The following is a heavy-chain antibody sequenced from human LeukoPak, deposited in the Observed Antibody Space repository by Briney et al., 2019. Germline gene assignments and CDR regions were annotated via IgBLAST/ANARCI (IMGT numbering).Heavy chain of an antibody. D-gene: IGHD6-13*01. CDR3: ARVRAGLVDY. V-gene: IGHV4-59*01. Sequence: SETLSLTCTVSGDSISSYYWSWIRQPPGKGLEWIGYIYYSGSTNYNPSLKSRVTISVDTSKNQFSLKLSSVTAADTAVYYCARVRAGLVDYWGQGTLVTVSS. J-gene: IGHJ4*02. CDR1: GDSISSYY. CDR2: IYYSGST.